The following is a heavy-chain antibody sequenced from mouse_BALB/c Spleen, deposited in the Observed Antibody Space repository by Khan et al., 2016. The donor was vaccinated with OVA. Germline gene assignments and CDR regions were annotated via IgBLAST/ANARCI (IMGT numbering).Heavy chain of an antibody. Sequence: EVQLQESGPGLVKPSQSLSLTCTVTGYSITSGYAWNWIRQFPGNKLEWMGYISYSGVTSYTPSLKSRISITRDTSKNPFFLQLNSVTTEDTTPDYCARGNYQGDYFDHWGQGTSLTV. J-gene: IGHJ2*03. V-gene: IGHV3-2*02. D-gene: IGHD1-1*01. CDR3: ARGNYQGDYFDH. CDR1: GYSITSGYA. CDR2: ISYSGVT.